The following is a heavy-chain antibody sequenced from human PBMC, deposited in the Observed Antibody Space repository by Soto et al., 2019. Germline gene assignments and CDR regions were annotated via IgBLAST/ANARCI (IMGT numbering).Heavy chain of an antibody. CDR1: GGTFSSYA. J-gene: IGHJ4*02. D-gene: IGHD3-22*01. CDR2: IIPIFGTA. CDR3: ARVETPYYYDSSGYYDY. Sequence: QVQLVQSGAEVKKPGSSVKVSCKASGGTFSSYAISWVRQAPGQGLEWMGGIIPIFGTANYAQKFQGRVTSTADESTSTAYMELSSLRSEDTALYYCARVETPYYYDSSGYYDYWGQGTLVTVSS. V-gene: IGHV1-69*01.